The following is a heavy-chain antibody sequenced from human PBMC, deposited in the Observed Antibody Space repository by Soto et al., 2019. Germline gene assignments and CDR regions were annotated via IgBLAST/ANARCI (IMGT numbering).Heavy chain of an antibody. V-gene: IGHV3-11*01. CDR1: GFTFNDFY. CDR2: ITSSSSNI. Sequence: QVQLVESGGGLVKPGGSLRLSCAASGFTFNDFYMSWIRQAPGKGLEWIAYITSSSSNIYYADSVKGRFTISRDNAKNSLYLQMDSLRAEDTATYYCARTRPFCTKGVCTFAFFNYWGQGTLVTVSS. J-gene: IGHJ4*02. D-gene: IGHD2-8*01. CDR3: ARTRPFCTKGVCTFAFFNY.